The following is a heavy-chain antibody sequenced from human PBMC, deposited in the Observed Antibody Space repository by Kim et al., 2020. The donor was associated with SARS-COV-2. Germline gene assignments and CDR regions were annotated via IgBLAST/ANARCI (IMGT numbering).Heavy chain of an antibody. CDR1: GFTFSSYA. CDR3: AKASSGPGIMITFGGVIADAFDI. Sequence: GGSLRLSCAASGFTFSSYAMSWVRQTPGKGLEWVSAISGSGGSTYYADSVKGRFTISRDNSKNTLYLQMNSLRAEDTAVYYCAKASSGPGIMITFGGVIADAFDIWGQGTMVTVSS. D-gene: IGHD3-16*02. CDR2: ISGSGGST. V-gene: IGHV3-23*01. J-gene: IGHJ3*02.